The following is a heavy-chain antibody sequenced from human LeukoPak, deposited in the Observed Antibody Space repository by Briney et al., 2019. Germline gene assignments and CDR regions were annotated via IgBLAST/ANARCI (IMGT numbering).Heavy chain of an antibody. V-gene: IGHV3-30*03. D-gene: IGHD2-21*02. Sequence: GSLRLSCAASGFTFSSYGMHWVRQAPGKGLEWVAVISYDGSNKYYADSVKGRFTISRDNSKNTLYLQMNSLRAEDTAVYYCARDKGVVVTAIGYFDYWGQGTLVTVSS. CDR2: ISYDGSNK. CDR3: ARDKGVVVTAIGYFDY. CDR1: GFTFSSYG. J-gene: IGHJ4*02.